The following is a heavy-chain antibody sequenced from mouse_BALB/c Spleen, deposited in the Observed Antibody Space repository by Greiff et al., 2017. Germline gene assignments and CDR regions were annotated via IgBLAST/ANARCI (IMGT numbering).Heavy chain of an antibody. CDR3: AREANGNGDY. CDR1: GYTFTSYW. CDR2: INPSTGYT. D-gene: IGHD2-1*01. V-gene: IGHV1-7*01. Sequence: QVQLQQSGAELAKPGASVKMSCKASGYTFTSYWMHWVKQRPGQGLEWIGYINPSTGYTEYNQKFKDKATLTADKSSSTAYMQLSSLTSEDSAVYYCAREANGNGDYWGQGTTLTVSS. J-gene: IGHJ2*01.